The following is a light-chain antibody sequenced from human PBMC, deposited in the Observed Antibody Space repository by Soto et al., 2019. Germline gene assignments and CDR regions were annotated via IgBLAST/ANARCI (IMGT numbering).Light chain of an antibody. V-gene: IGLV1-40*01. CDR1: SSNIGAGYD. CDR3: QSYDSSLSGSKV. J-gene: IGLJ7*01. CDR2: ANS. Sequence: QSALTQPPSVSGAPGQRVTISCTGSSSNIGAGYDVHWYQQLPGTAPKLLIYANSNRPSGVPDRFSGSKSGTSASLAITGLQAEDEADYYCQSYDSSLSGSKVFGGGTQLTVL.